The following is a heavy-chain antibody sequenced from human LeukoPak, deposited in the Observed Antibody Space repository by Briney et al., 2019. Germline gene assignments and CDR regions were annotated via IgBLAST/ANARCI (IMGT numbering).Heavy chain of an antibody. J-gene: IGHJ4*02. CDR3: ARLHSSGYEVLEY. CDR2: IYHIGGS. V-gene: IGHV4-4*02. D-gene: IGHD3-22*01. CDR1: GGSISTDYW. Sequence: KTSETLSLICSVSGGSISTDYWWSWVRQPPGKGLEWIGEIYHIGGSNYNPTLKSRVSISLDKSRNQFSLQVKSVTAADTAVYFCARLHSSGYEVLEYWGRGTPVTVSS.